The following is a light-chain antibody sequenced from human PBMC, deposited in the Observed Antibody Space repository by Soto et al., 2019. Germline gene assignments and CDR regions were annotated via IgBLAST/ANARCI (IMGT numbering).Light chain of an antibody. V-gene: IGKV1-9*01. CDR3: QQLNSYPPST. J-gene: IGKJ2*01. Sequence: DIQLTQSPSFLSASVGDRVTITCRASQGISSYLAWYQQKPGKAPKLLIYAASTLQSGVPSRFSGSGSGTEFTLTISSLQPDDFATYYCQQLNSYPPSTFGQGTKLEIK. CDR1: QGISSY. CDR2: AAS.